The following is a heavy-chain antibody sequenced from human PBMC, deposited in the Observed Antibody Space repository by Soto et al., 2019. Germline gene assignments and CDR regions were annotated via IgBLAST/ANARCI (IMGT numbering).Heavy chain of an antibody. CDR2: IYYSGST. V-gene: IGHV4-59*01. J-gene: IGHJ4*02. CDR1: GGSISSYY. Sequence: SETLSLTCTVSGGSISSYYWTWIRQPPGKGLEWIGHIYYSGSTNYSPSLMSRVTISIDTSKSQFSLRLSSVIAADTAVYYCAREQRDYASGNFDYWGQGSLVTVSS. CDR3: AREQRDYASGNFDY. D-gene: IGHD3-10*01.